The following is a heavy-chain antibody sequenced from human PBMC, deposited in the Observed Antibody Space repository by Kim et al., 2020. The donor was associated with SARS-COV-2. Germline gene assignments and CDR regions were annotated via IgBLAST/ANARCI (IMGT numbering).Heavy chain of an antibody. D-gene: IGHD6-19*01. Sequence: WYNDYAVTVKSRITINPDTSKNQFSLQLNSVTPEDTAVYYCARHGAGTDYWGQGTLVTVSS. CDR2: WYN. V-gene: IGHV6-1*01. CDR3: ARHGAGTDY. J-gene: IGHJ4*02.